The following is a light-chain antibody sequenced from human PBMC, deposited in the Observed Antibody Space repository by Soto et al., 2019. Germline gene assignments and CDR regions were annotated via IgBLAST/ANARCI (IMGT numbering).Light chain of an antibody. CDR2: AAS. V-gene: IGKV1-17*01. CDR3: QHYTSYSEA. CDR1: HGIRND. Sequence: QFTQSPSSLSASVGDIGTITFRASHGIRNDLGWYQQKPGKAPKLLIYAASSLQSGVPSRFSGRGSGTEFTLTISSLQPDDFAPYYCQHYTSYSEAFGQGTKVDIK. J-gene: IGKJ1*01.